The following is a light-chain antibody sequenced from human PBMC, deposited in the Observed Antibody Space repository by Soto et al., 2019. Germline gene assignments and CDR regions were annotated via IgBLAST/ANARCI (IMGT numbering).Light chain of an antibody. CDR1: QSINSN. CDR2: GAS. J-gene: IGKJ1*01. CDR3: QQCYNWPQT. V-gene: IGKV3-15*01. Sequence: DIVLTQSPGSLSLSVGDRATISCRASQSINSNLAWYQQKPGQAPRLLIYGASTRDTGIPSRFSGSGSGTEFTLTISSLQSEDFAVYYCQQCYNWPQTFGQGTKVDI.